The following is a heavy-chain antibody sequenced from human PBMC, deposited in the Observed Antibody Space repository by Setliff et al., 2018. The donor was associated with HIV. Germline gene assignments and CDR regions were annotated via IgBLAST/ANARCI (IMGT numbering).Heavy chain of an antibody. V-gene: IGHV4-61*02. CDR2: IYTSGST. Sequence: PSETLSLTCTVSVGSVSSGNHYWSWIRQPAGKGLEWIGRIYTSGSTSYADSVKGRFAVSRDNAKNSVYLQMDSLRGEDTAFYYCARDPYWLEGYFDYWGPGTLVTVSS. CDR3: ARDPYWLEGYFDY. J-gene: IGHJ4*02. CDR1: VGSVSSGNHY. D-gene: IGHD2-21*01.